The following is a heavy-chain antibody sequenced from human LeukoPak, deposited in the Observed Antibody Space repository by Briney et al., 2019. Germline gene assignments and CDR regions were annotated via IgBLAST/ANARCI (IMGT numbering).Heavy chain of an antibody. Sequence: GGSLSLSCAASGFTDTSKHMNWVRQAPGKGLEWVSIVFGGGSTYYADSVKGRFTISRDISENTLYLQMNSLRAEDTAVYYCARDYAFDIWGQGTMVTVSS. CDR2: VFGGGST. J-gene: IGHJ3*02. V-gene: IGHV3-53*01. CDR3: ARDYAFDI. CDR1: GFTDTSKH.